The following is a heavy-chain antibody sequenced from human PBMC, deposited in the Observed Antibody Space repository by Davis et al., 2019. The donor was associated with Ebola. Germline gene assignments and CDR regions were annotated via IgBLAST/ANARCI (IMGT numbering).Heavy chain of an antibody. V-gene: IGHV3-30*03. Sequence: PGESLKTSCAASGFTFSSYGMHWVRQAPGKGLEWVAVISYDGSNKYYADSVKGRFTISRDNSKNTLYLQMNSLRAEDTAVYYCARDRGSSGYYLGPPDYWGQGTLVTVSS. CDR3: ARDRGSSGYYLGPPDY. CDR2: ISYDGSNK. D-gene: IGHD3-22*01. J-gene: IGHJ4*02. CDR1: GFTFSSYG.